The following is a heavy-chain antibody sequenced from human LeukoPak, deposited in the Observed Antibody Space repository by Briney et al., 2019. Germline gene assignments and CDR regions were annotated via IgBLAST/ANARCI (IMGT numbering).Heavy chain of an antibody. Sequence: GGSLRLSCAASGFTFSSYGMSWVRQAPGKGLEWVSAISGSGGGTYHVDSVKGRFTISRDNSKNTLYLQMNSLRAEDTAVYYCAKDDGGSYYIYYYYMDVWGKGTTVTISS. J-gene: IGHJ6*03. CDR1: GFTFSSYG. D-gene: IGHD1-26*01. CDR2: ISGSGGGT. V-gene: IGHV3-23*01. CDR3: AKDDGGSYYIYYYYMDV.